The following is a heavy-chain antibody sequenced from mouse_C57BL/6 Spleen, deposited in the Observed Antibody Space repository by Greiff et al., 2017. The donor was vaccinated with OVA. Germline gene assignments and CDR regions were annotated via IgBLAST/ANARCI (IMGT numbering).Heavy chain of an antibody. V-gene: IGHV1-22*01. CDR3: ARSGDYYWYFDV. Sequence: EVQLQQSGPELVKPGASVKMSCKASGYTFTDYNMHWVKQSHGKSLEWIGYINPNNGGTSYNQKFKGKATLTVNKSSSTAYMELRSLTSEDSAVYYCARSGDYYWYFDVWGTGTTVTVSS. D-gene: IGHD2-4*01. CDR2: INPNNGGT. J-gene: IGHJ1*03. CDR1: GYTFTDYN.